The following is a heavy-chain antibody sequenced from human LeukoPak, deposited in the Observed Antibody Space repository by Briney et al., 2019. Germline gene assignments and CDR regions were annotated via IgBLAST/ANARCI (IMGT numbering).Heavy chain of an antibody. CDR3: ARGLARSDY. CDR2: IKEDGCQK. Sequence: GGSLRLSCAASGFTFSSYWMSLVRQSPGKGLEWVANIKEDGCQKYYVDSVKGRFTISRENAKNSLYLQMNSLRGEDTAVYYCARGLARSDYWGQGTLVTVS. J-gene: IGHJ4*02. D-gene: IGHD6-6*01. V-gene: IGHV3-7*04. CDR1: GFTFSSYW.